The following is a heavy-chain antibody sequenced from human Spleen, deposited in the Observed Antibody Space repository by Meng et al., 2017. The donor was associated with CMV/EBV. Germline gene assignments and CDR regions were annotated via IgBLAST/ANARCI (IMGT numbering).Heavy chain of an antibody. CDR1: GYTFTGYY. V-gene: IGHV1-2*02. Sequence: ASVKVSCKASGYTFTGYYIHWVRQAPGQGLEWMGWINPNNGNINYAQKFQGRVTMTRDTSISTAYMELSRLRSDDTAVYYCARDDSGGEGSALDVWGRGTMVTVSS. CDR2: INPNNGNI. D-gene: IGHD3-16*01. J-gene: IGHJ3*01. CDR3: ARDDSGGEGSALDV.